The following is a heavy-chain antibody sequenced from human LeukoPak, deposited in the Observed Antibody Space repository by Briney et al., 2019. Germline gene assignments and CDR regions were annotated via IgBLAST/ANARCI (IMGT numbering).Heavy chain of an antibody. J-gene: IGHJ4*02. V-gene: IGHV3-23*01. CDR1: GFTFSSYA. CDR3: AKPPLDCGGDCYDVFDY. Sequence: PGGSLRLSCAASGFTFSSYAMSWVRQAPGKGLEWVSAISGSGGSTYYADSVKGRFTISRDNSKNMLYLQMNSLRAEDTAVYYCAKPPLDCGGDCYDVFDYWGQGTLVTVSS. CDR2: ISGSGGST. D-gene: IGHD2-21*02.